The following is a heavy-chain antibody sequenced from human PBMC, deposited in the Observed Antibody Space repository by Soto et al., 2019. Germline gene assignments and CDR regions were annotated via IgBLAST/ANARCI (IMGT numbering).Heavy chain of an antibody. Sequence: PSETLSLTCAVYGGSLSGYYGSWIRQPPGKGLEWIGEINHSGSTNYNPSLKSRVTISVDTSKNQFSLKLSSVTAADTAVYYCARGFPVAGLDYWGQGTLVTVSS. D-gene: IGHD6-13*01. J-gene: IGHJ4*02. CDR3: ARGFPVAGLDY. CDR2: INHSGST. CDR1: GGSLSGYY. V-gene: IGHV4-34*01.